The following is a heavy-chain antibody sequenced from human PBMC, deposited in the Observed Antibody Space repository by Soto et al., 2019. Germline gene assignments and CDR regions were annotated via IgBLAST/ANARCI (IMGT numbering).Heavy chain of an antibody. CDR2: INAGNGNT. D-gene: IGHD4-17*01. CDR3: ARDPDYGDYGTSPADDY. V-gene: IGHV1-3*05. Sequence: QVQLVQSGAEEKKPGASVKVSCKASGYTFTSYAMHWVRQAPGQRLEWMGWINAGNGNTKYSHKFQGRVTITRDTSASTAYMELSSLRSEDTAVYYWARDPDYGDYGTSPADDYWGQGTLVTVSS. J-gene: IGHJ4*02. CDR1: GYTFTSYA.